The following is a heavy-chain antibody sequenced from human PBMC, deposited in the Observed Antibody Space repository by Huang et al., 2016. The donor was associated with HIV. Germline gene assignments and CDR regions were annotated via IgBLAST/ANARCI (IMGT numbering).Heavy chain of an antibody. CDR2: IYTSGTT. CDR1: GGSISSGNYY. D-gene: IGHD3-9*01. CDR3: ARLTGYSTFDI. J-gene: IGHJ3*02. Sequence: QVQLQESGPGLVKPSQTLSLTCSVSGGSISSGNYYWSWIRQPAGKGLEWIGHIYTSGTTIYNSPLKSRGTISVATSKNQFSLKLSSVTAADTAVYYCARLTGYSTFDIWGHGTVVTVSS. V-gene: IGHV4-61*09.